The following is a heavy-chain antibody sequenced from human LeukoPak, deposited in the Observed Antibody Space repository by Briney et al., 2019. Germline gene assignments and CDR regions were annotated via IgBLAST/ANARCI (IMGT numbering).Heavy chain of an antibody. CDR2: IYPGDSDT. J-gene: IGHJ4*02. CDR3: ARLPGYCTGGSRYFDY. D-gene: IGHD2-15*01. CDR1: GYSITNYW. Sequence: GESLQSSCKGSGYSITNYWIVWVRQMPGKGLEWMGIIYPGDSDTRYSPSFQGQVTFSADKSISTTYLQWSSMKASDTAMYYCARLPGYCTGGSRYFDYWGQGTLSMVSS. V-gene: IGHV5-51*01.